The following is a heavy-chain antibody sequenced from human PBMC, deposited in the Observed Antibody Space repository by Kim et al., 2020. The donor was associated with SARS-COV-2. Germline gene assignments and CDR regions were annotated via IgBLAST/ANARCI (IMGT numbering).Heavy chain of an antibody. CDR3: ARGFDY. V-gene: IGHV4-59*13. J-gene: IGHJ4*02. Sequence: SETLSLTCTVSGASISSYYWSWIRQPPGKGLEWIGYIYYSGSTNYNPSLKSRVTISLDTSKNQFSLKLTSVTAADTALYYCARGFDYWGQGTLVTVSS. CDR2: IYYSGST. CDR1: GASISSYY.